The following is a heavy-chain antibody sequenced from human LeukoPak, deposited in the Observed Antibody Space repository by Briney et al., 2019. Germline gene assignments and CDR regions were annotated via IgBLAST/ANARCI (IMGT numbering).Heavy chain of an antibody. CDR1: GGTFSSYA. J-gene: IGHJ4*02. CDR3: ARGMYGGSPFDY. V-gene: IGHV1-69*13. D-gene: IGHD4-23*01. CDR2: IIPIFGTA. Sequence: SVKVSCKASGGTFSSYAISWVRQAPGQGLEWMGGIIPIFGTANYAQKFQGRVTITADESTSTAYMELSSLRSEDTAVYYCARGMYGGSPFDYWGQGTLVTVSS.